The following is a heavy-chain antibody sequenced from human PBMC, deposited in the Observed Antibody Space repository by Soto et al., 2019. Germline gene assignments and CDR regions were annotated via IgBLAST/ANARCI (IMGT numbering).Heavy chain of an antibody. J-gene: IGHJ4*02. D-gene: IGHD4-17*01. CDR3: ASGYGDYPFFDY. CDR2: IIPILGIA. Sequence: QVQLVQSGAEVKKPGSSVKVSCKASGGTFSSYTISWVRQAPGQGLEWMGRIIPILGIANYAQKFQGRVTITADKSTSTAYMELSSLRSEDTAVYYCASGYGDYPFFDYGGKGTLVTVSS. CDR1: GGTFSSYT. V-gene: IGHV1-69*02.